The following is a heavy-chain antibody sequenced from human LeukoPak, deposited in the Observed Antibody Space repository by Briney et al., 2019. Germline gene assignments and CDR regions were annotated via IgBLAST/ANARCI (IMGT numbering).Heavy chain of an antibody. Sequence: PGGSLRLSCAASGFTFSTYGMHWVRQAPGKGLEWVAVISYDGSDKYSADSVKGRFTISRDNSKNTLYLQMNSRRAEDTAVYYCAKDKYRTVAIAYWGQGTLVTVSS. CDR3: AKDKYRTVAIAY. CDR1: GFTFSTYG. CDR2: ISYDGSDK. V-gene: IGHV3-30*18. D-gene: IGHD4-17*01. J-gene: IGHJ4*02.